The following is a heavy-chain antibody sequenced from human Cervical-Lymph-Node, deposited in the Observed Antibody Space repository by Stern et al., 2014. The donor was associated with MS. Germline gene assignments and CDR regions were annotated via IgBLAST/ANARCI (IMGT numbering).Heavy chain of an antibody. Sequence: VQLVESGGGVVQPGRSLRLSCAASGFTFSSYGMHWVRQAPGKGLEWVAVIWYDESNKYYAAAVKARFTISRDNSKNTLYLQMNSLRAEDTAVYYCARSSSPSPYYYSGMDVWGQGTTVTVSS. D-gene: IGHD6-13*01. CDR3: ARSSSPSPYYYSGMDV. CDR2: IWYDESNK. CDR1: GFTFSSYG. J-gene: IGHJ6*02. V-gene: IGHV3-33*01.